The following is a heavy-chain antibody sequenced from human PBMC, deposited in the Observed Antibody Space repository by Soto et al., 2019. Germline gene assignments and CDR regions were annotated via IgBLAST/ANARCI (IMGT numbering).Heavy chain of an antibody. J-gene: IGHJ5*02. Sequence: PGGSLRLSCAASGCPFSSYSMNWVRQAPGKGLEWVSSISSSSSYIYYADSVKGRFAISRDNAKNSLYLQMNSLRAEDTAVYYCARDLLRGHPSIAAASAPYWFDPWGQGTLVTVSS. CDR2: ISSSSSYI. D-gene: IGHD6-13*01. V-gene: IGHV3-21*01. CDR3: ARDLLRGHPSIAAASAPYWFDP. CDR1: GCPFSSYS.